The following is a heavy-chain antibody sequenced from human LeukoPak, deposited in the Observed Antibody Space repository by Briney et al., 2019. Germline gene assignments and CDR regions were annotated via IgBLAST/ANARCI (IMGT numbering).Heavy chain of an antibody. J-gene: IGHJ4*02. Sequence: VKVSCKASGGTFSSYAISWVRQAPGQGLEWMGGIIPIFGTANYAQKFQGRATITADESTSTAYMELSSLRSEDTAVYYCARDRYYYDSSGYYYALYYFDYWGQGTLVTVSS. CDR1: GGTFSSYA. CDR3: ARDRYYYDSSGYYYALYYFDY. CDR2: IIPIFGTA. D-gene: IGHD3-22*01. V-gene: IGHV1-69*01.